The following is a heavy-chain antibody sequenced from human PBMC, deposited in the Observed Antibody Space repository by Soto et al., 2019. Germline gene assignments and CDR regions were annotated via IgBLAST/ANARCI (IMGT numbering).Heavy chain of an antibody. D-gene: IGHD1-1*01. CDR2: ISAHNDNT. J-gene: IGHJ4*02. Sequence: QVHLVQSGAEVRKPGASVKVSCKGSGYTFTTYGITWVRQAPGQGLEWMGWISAHNDNTNYAQKVQGRVTVTRDTSTSTDYMELRNLRSDDTAVYYCARGRYGYYWGQGALVTVSS. CDR1: GYTFTTYG. CDR3: ARGRYGYY. V-gene: IGHV1-18*01.